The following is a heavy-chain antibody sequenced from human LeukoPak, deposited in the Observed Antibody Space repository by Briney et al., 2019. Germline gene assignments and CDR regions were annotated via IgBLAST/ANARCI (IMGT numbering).Heavy chain of an antibody. Sequence: ASVKVSCKASGYTFTGYYMHWVRQAPGQGLEWMGWINPNSGNTGYAQKFQGRVTMTRNTSISTAYMELSSLRAEDTAVYYCARVSSSWYHWFDPWGQGTLVTVSS. D-gene: IGHD6-13*01. V-gene: IGHV1-8*02. J-gene: IGHJ5*02. CDR1: GYTFTGYY. CDR3: ARVSSSWYHWFDP. CDR2: INPNSGNT.